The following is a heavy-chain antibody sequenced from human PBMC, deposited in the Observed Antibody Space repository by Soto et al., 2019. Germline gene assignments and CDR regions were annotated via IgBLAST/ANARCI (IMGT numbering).Heavy chain of an antibody. CDR3: ARDALGRQWLTYYFDY. J-gene: IGHJ4*02. V-gene: IGHV1-18*01. Sequence: QVQLVQSGTEVTKPGASVKVSCKASGYTFPSYGITWVRQAPGQGLEWMGWIIPYNGNTNYAQRLQGRVTMTTDTPTSTAYMELRSLRSDDTAVYYYARDALGRQWLTYYFDYWGQGTLVTASS. CDR1: GYTFPSYG. D-gene: IGHD6-19*01. CDR2: IIPYNGNT.